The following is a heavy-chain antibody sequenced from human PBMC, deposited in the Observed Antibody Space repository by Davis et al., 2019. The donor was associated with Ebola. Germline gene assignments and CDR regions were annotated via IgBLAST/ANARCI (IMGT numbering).Heavy chain of an antibody. Sequence: GESLKISCAASGFTVSSNYMSWVRQAPGKGLEWVSVIYSGGSTYYADSVKGRFTISRHNSKNTLYLQMNSLRAEDTAVYYCARGLLWFGELPEYYFDYWGQGTLVTVSS. J-gene: IGHJ4*02. CDR1: GFTVSSNY. CDR2: IYSGGST. CDR3: ARGLLWFGELPEYYFDY. V-gene: IGHV3-53*04. D-gene: IGHD3-10*01.